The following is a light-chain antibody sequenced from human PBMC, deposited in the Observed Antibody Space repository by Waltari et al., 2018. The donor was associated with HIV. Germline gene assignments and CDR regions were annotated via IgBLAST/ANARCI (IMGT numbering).Light chain of an antibody. CDR1: SSNIGSNT. CDR2: SNS. J-gene: IGLJ1*01. CDR3: AAWDDSLNGPYV. V-gene: IGLV1-44*01. Sequence: QSVLTQPPSASGTPGQRVTISCSGRSSNIGSNTDNWYQQLPGTAPKLLIYSNSQRPSGVPDRFSGSKSGTSASLAISGLQSEDETDYYCAAWDDSLNGPYVFGTGTKVTVL.